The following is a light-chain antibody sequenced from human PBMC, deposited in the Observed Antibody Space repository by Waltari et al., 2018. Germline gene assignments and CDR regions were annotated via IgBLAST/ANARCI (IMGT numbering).Light chain of an antibody. Sequence: QMTQSPSTLSASVGDRVTITCRASQSISNWLAWYQQKPGKAPKFLIYKTSNLESGVPSRFSGSGSGTEFTLTISSLQPDDFATYYCQQYNVYSLTFGGGTKVEIK. CDR3: QQYNVYSLT. V-gene: IGKV1-5*03. J-gene: IGKJ4*01. CDR1: QSISNW. CDR2: KTS.